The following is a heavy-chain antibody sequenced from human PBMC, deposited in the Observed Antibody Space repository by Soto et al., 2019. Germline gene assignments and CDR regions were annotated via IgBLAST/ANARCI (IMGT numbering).Heavy chain of an antibody. CDR2: IYYSGST. V-gene: IGHV4-61*01. CDR1: GGSVSSGSYY. CDR3: ARLYCSGGSCYFDY. J-gene: IGHJ4*02. D-gene: IGHD2-15*01. Sequence: PSETLSLTCTVSGGSVSSGSYYWSWIRQPPGKGLEWIGYIYYSGSTNYNPSLKSRVTISVDTSKNQFSLKLSSVTAADTAVYYCARLYCSGGSCYFDYWGQGTLVTVSS.